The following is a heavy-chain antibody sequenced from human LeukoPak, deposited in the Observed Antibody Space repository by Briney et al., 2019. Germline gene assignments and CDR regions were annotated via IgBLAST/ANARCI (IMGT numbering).Heavy chain of an antibody. V-gene: IGHV1-2*02. CDR1: GYTFTGYH. J-gene: IGHJ4*02. Sequence: ASVKVSCKASGYTFTGYHVHWVRQAPGQGLEWMGWINPNSGGTNYAQKFQGRVTMTRDTSISTAYMKLSRLRSDDTAVYYCARDPQLGITLYYFDYWGQGTLVTVSS. CDR3: ARDPQLGITLYYFDY. CDR2: INPNSGGT. D-gene: IGHD7-27*01.